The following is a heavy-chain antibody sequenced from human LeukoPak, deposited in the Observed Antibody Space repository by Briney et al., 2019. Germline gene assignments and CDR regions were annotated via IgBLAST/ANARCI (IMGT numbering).Heavy chain of an antibody. J-gene: IGHJ4*02. CDR1: GYTFSNFG. D-gene: IGHD2-2*01. CDR3: ARDGTSTDDY. Sequence: ASVKVSGKASGYTFSNFGINWVRQAPGQGLEWMGWISGNNDNPNYGQKFQGRFTVTTDSSTNTAYMELRNLRFDETAVYYCARDGTSTDDYWGQGALVTVSS. CDR2: ISGNNDNP. V-gene: IGHV1-18*01.